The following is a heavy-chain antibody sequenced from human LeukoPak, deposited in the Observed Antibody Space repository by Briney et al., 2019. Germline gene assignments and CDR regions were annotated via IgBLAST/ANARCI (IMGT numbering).Heavy chain of an antibody. Sequence: SQTLSLTCTVSGGSVSSGSYYWSWIRQPPGKGLEWIGYIYYSGSTNYNPSLKSRVTISVDTSKNQFSLKLSSVTAADTAVYYCARDLNYYRSRSAFDIWGQGTMVTVSS. J-gene: IGHJ3*02. CDR2: IYYSGST. D-gene: IGHD3-10*01. V-gene: IGHV4-61*01. CDR3: ARDLNYYRSRSAFDI. CDR1: GGSVSSGSYY.